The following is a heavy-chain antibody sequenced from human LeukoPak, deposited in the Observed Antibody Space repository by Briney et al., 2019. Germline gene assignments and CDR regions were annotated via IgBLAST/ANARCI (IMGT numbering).Heavy chain of an antibody. CDR2: ISSSSSTI. V-gene: IGHV3-48*01. CDR1: GFTFSSYS. J-gene: IGHJ6*03. Sequence: GGSLRLSCAASGFTFSSYSMNWVRQAPGKGLEWVSYISSSSSTIYYADSVKGRFTISRDNAKNSLYLQMNSLRAEDTAVYYCAKRSRVAVAGPYYYYYYMDVWGKGATVTVSS. CDR3: AKRSRVAVAGPYYYYYYMDV. D-gene: IGHD6-19*01.